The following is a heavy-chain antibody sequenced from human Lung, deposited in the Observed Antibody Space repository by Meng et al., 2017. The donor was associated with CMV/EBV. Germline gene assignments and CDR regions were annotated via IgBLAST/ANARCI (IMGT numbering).Heavy chain of an antibody. D-gene: IGHD3-3*01. CDR3: AAQTAYYDFWSGYYDS. J-gene: IGHJ4*02. Sequence: YGESFSGYYWSWNRQPPGKGLEWIGEINHSGSTNYNPSLKSRVTISVDTSKNQFSLKLSSVTAADTAVYYCAAQTAYYDFWSGYYDSWGQGTLVTVSS. CDR2: INHSGST. V-gene: IGHV4-34*01. CDR1: GESFSGYY.